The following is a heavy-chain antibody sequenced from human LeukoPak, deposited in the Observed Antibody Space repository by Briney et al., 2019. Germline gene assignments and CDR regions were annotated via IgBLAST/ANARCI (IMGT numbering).Heavy chain of an antibody. J-gene: IGHJ5*02. Sequence: GASVKVSCKASGYTFTSYYIHWVRQAPGQGLAWMGMIAPIGGTTTYAQNFQGRVSMTRDTSTSTVYMELSSLRSEDTAVYYCARDDPLDKISSGWGPWGQGTLVTVSS. CDR3: ARDDPLDKISSGWGP. V-gene: IGHV1-46*01. D-gene: IGHD6-19*01. CDR2: IAPIGGTT. CDR1: GYTFTSYY.